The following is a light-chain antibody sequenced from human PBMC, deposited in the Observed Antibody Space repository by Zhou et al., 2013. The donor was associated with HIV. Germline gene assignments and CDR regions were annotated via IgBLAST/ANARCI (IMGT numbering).Light chain of an antibody. Sequence: IQMTQSPSSLSASVGDRVTISCRANQSISDYLAWYQQRPGKAPKLLIYKASTLESGVPSRFSGSGSGTEFTLTISSLQPDDFGTYYCQQCNSYPYTFGQGTKLEIK. V-gene: IGKV1-5*03. CDR1: QSISDY. CDR3: QQCNSYPYT. J-gene: IGKJ2*01. CDR2: KAS.